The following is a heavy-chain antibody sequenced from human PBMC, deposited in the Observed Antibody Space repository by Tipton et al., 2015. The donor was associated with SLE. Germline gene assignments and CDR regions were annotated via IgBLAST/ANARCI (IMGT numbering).Heavy chain of an antibody. J-gene: IGHJ4*02. D-gene: IGHD4-23*01. CDR3: AKDRVDFGGDAAGNFDS. Sequence: SLRLSCAASGFRFDDYAMHWVRQAPGKGLEWVSGINWNSGSMGYADSVNGRFTISRDNFKNSLYLQMNSLRAEDTALYYCAKDRVDFGGDAAGNFDSWGQGILVVVSS. CDR1: GFRFDDYA. V-gene: IGHV3-9*01. CDR2: INWNSGSM.